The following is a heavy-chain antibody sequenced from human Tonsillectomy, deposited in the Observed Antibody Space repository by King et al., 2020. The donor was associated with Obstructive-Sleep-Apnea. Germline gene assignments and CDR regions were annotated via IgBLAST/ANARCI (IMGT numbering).Heavy chain of an antibody. Sequence: VQLVESGGGLVQPGRSLRLSCTASGFTFGDYAMSCFRQAPGKGLGWVGFIRRKVYGGTTEYAGSVKGRFTISRDDSKSIAYLQMTSLKTEDTAVYYCTRDLGYYDTSGYLGFYWGQGTLVTVSS. D-gene: IGHD3-22*01. CDR2: IRRKVYGGTT. CDR3: TRDLGYYDTSGYLGFY. J-gene: IGHJ4*02. V-gene: IGHV3-49*03. CDR1: GFTFGDYA.